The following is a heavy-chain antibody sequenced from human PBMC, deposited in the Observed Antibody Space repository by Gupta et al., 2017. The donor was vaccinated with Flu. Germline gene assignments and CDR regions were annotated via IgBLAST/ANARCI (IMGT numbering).Heavy chain of an antibody. CDR1: GFTFSSYE. CDR3: ARDFFDYYDSSGYYTYFDY. Sequence: EVQLVESGGGLVQPGGSLRLSCAASGFTFSSYEMNWVRQAPGKGLEWVSYISSSGSTIYYADSVKGRFTISRDNAKNSLYLQMNSLRAEDTAVYYCARDFFDYYDSSGYYTYFDYWGQGTLVTVSS. J-gene: IGHJ4*02. D-gene: IGHD3-22*01. V-gene: IGHV3-48*03. CDR2: ISSSGSTI.